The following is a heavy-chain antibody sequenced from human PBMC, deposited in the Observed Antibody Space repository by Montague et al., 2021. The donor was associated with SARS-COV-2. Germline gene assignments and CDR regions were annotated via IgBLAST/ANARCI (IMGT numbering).Heavy chain of an antibody. CDR3: AREDRWNWFDP. Sequence: SETLSLTCTVSGGSINSDYWSWIRQPPGKGLEWIGYIYYRGSTNYNPSPKSRVTISVDTSKNQFSPKLISVTAADTAVYYCAREDRWNWFDPWGQGILVTVSS. CDR1: GGSINSDY. D-gene: IGHD5-24*01. CDR2: IYYRGST. J-gene: IGHJ5*02. V-gene: IGHV4-59*01.